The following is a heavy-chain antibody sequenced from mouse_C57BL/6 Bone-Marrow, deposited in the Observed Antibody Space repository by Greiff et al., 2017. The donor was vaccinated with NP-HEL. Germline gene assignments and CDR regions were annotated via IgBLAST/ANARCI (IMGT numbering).Heavy chain of an antibody. Sequence: VHVKQSGPELVKPGASVKISCKASGYSFTDYNMNWVKQSNGKSLEWIGVINPNYGTTSYNQKFKGKATLTVDQSSSTAYMQLNSLTSEDSAVYYCARVGLLRYAMDYWGQGTSVTVSS. CDR1: GYSFTDYN. D-gene: IGHD2-3*01. V-gene: IGHV1-39*01. CDR3: ARVGLLRYAMDY. J-gene: IGHJ4*01. CDR2: INPNYGTT.